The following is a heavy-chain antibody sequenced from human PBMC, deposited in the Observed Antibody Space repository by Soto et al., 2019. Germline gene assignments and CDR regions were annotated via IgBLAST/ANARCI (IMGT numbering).Heavy chain of an antibody. J-gene: IGHJ4*02. CDR1: GGSISSYY. D-gene: IGHD3-16*01. CDR2: IYYSGST. CDR3: ARRYGGRFDY. Sequence: ETLSLTCTVSGGSISSYYWSWIRQPPGKGLEWIGYIYYSGSTNYNPSLKSRVTISVDTSKNQFSLKLSSVTAADTAVYYCARRYGGRFDYWGQGTLVTVSS. V-gene: IGHV4-59*01.